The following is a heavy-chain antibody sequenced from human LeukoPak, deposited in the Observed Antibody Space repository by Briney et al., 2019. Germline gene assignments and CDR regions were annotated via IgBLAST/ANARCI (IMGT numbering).Heavy chain of an antibody. CDR1: GFTFSSYG. V-gene: IGHV3-23*01. CDR2: IRGSGDST. D-gene: IGHD1-26*01. Sequence: PGGSLRLSCGASGFTFSSYGMSWVRQAPGKGLEWVSGIRGSGDSTYYADPVKGRFTISRDNSKNTLYLQMNSLRAEDTAVYYCAKHLALVGATTTYDYWGQGTLVIVSS. CDR3: AKHLALVGATTTYDY. J-gene: IGHJ4*02.